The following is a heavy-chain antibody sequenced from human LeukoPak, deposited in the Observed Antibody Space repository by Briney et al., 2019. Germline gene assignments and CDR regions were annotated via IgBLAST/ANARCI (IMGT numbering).Heavy chain of an antibody. Sequence: SETLSLTCTVSGGSISSYYWSWIRQPPGKGLEWIGYIYYSGSTNHNPSLKSRVTISVDTSKNQFSLKLSSVTAADTAVYYCARGRLGFFAYFDYWGQGTLVTVSS. CDR2: IYYSGST. J-gene: IGHJ4*02. V-gene: IGHV4-59*01. CDR1: GGSISSYY. CDR3: ARGRLGFFAYFDY. D-gene: IGHD3-3*01.